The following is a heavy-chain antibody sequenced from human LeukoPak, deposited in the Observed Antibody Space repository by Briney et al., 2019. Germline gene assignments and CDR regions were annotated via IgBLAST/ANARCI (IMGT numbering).Heavy chain of an antibody. D-gene: IGHD3-16*01. Sequence: PGGSLRLPCAASGFSFDDYAMHWVRQAPGKGLEWVSGISWNSGTIAYADSVKGRFTISRDNAKNSLYLQMNSLRAEDTALYYCAKDMGPFDIWGQGTMVTVSS. CDR1: GFSFDDYA. CDR3: AKDMGPFDI. J-gene: IGHJ3*02. CDR2: ISWNSGTI. V-gene: IGHV3-9*01.